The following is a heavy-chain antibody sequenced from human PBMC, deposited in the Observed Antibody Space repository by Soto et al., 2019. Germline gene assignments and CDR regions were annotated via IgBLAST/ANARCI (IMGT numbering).Heavy chain of an antibody. CDR3: AHRPALGYCSTSSCYRPYYFDY. CDR2: FYWDDDK. V-gene: IGHV2-5*02. CDR1: GFSLRTSGVG. Sequence: QITLKESGPALVKPTQTLTLTCTFSGFSLRTSGVGVGWIRQPPGEALEWLALFYWDDDKLYSSSLKSRLTITKDTSKNQVVLTMTNVDPVDTATYYCAHRPALGYCSTSSCYRPYYFDYWGQGTRVTVSP. J-gene: IGHJ4*02. D-gene: IGHD2-2*02.